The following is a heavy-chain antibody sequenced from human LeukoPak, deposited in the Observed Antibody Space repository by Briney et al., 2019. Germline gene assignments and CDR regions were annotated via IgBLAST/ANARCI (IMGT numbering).Heavy chain of an antibody. D-gene: IGHD3-22*01. V-gene: IGHV1-2*02. CDR1: GYTFTGYY. CDR3: ARDFTLYYYDSSGYLFDY. CDR2: INPNSGGT. Sequence: ASVKVSCKASGYTFTGYYMHWVRQAPGQGLEWMGWINPNSGGTNYAQKFQGRVTMTRDTSISTAYMELSRLRSDDTAVYYCARDFTLYYYDSSGYLFDYWGQGALVTVSS. J-gene: IGHJ4*02.